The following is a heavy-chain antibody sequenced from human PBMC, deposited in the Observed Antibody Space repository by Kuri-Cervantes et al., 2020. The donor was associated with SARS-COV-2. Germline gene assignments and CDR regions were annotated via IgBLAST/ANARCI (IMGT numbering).Heavy chain of an antibody. CDR2: ISSSSSYI. V-gene: IGHV3-21*01. J-gene: IGHJ5*02. D-gene: IGHD6-25*01. Sequence: GESLKISCAASGFTFSSYSMNWVRQAPGKGLEWVSSISSSSSYIYYADSVKGRFTISRDNAKNSLYLQMNSLRAEDTAVYYCARAHRNGQRLNWFDPWGQGTLVTVSS. CDR3: ARAHRNGQRLNWFDP. CDR1: GFTFSSYS.